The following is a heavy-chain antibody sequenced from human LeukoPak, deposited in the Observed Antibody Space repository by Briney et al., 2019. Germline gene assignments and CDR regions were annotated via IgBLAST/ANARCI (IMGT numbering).Heavy chain of an antibody. J-gene: IGHJ5*02. CDR1: GFTFSSYG. Sequence: GGSLRLSCAASGFTFSSYGMHWVRQAPGKGLEWVAVIWYDGSNKYYADSVKGRFTISRDNSKNTLYLQMNSLRAEDTAVYYCARVYSGSYFAWFDPWGQGTLVTVSS. CDR3: ARVYSGSYFAWFDP. V-gene: IGHV3-33*01. D-gene: IGHD1-26*01. CDR2: IWYDGSNK.